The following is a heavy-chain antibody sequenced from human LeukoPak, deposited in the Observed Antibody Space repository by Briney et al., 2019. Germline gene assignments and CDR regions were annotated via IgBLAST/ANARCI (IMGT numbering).Heavy chain of an antibody. D-gene: IGHD3-22*01. CDR1: GGSTSSSSFY. V-gene: IGHV4-39*01. CDR2: IFYSGRT. CDR3: ARLRAYYYDSSGYYNFDF. J-gene: IGHJ4*02. Sequence: PSETLSLTCTVSGGSTSSSSFYWGWIRQPPGKGLECIGRIFYSGRTYYNPSLQSRVTISVDTSKNQFSLRLSCVTAADTAVYYCARLRAYYYDSSGYYNFDFWGQGTLVTVSS.